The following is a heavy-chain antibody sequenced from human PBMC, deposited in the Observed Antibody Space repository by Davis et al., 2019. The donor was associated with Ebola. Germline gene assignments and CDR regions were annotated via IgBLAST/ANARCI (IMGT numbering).Heavy chain of an antibody. CDR2: ISYDGSNK. CDR1: GFTFSNYA. Sequence: GESLKISCAASGFTFSNYAMHWVRQAPGKGLDGVTIISYDGSNKYYADSVKGRFTISRDNSKNTLFLQMNSLRAEDTAVYYCARESTVVTRGYFDLWGRGTLVSVSS. CDR3: ARESTVVTRGYFDL. J-gene: IGHJ2*01. V-gene: IGHV3-30-3*01. D-gene: IGHD4-23*01.